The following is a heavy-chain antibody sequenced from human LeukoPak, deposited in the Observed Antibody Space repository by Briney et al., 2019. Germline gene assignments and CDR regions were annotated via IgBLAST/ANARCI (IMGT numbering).Heavy chain of an antibody. D-gene: IGHD5-12*01. J-gene: IGHJ4*02. Sequence: GGSLRLSCAASGFTFSSYGMHWVRQAPCKGLEWVAVIWYDGSNKYYADSVKGRYTISRDNSKNTLYLQMNSLRAEDTAVYYCAKALLGSGSYFDYWGQGTLVTVSS. CDR1: GFTFSSYG. CDR2: IWYDGSNK. CDR3: AKALLGSGSYFDY. V-gene: IGHV3-33*06.